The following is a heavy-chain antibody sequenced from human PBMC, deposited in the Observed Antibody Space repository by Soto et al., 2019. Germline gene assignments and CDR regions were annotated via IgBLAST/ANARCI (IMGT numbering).Heavy chain of an antibody. D-gene: IGHD4-17*01. Sequence: EVQLVESGGGLVKPGGSLRLSCAASAFTFNSYSMNWVRQAPGKGLEWVSSISSSSSYIYYADSVKGRFTISRDNAKNSLFLQMNSLRAEDTAVYYCAKALDYGDYFSGMDVWGQGTTVTVSS. CDR1: AFTFNSYS. J-gene: IGHJ6*02. V-gene: IGHV3-21*01. CDR3: AKALDYGDYFSGMDV. CDR2: ISSSSSYI.